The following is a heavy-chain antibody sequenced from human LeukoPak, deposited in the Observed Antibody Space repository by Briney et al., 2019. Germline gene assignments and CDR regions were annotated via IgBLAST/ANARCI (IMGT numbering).Heavy chain of an antibody. V-gene: IGHV3-64*01. J-gene: IGHJ1*01. D-gene: IGHD2-15*01. Sequence: GGSLRLSCAASGFTFSSYAMHWVRQAPGKGLEYVSAISSNGGSTYYANSVKGRFTISRDNSKNTLYLQMGSLRAEDMAVYYCARGGGTHGGYCSGGSCYSGPYPLSAEYFQHWGQGTLVTVSS. CDR1: GFTFSSYA. CDR3: ARGGGTHGGYCSGGSCYSGPYPLSAEYFQH. CDR2: ISSNGGST.